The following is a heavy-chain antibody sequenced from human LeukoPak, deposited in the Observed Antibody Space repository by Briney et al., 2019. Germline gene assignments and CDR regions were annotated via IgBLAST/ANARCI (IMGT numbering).Heavy chain of an antibody. CDR1: GGSISGTSYY. J-gene: IGHJ5*02. V-gene: IGHV4-39*07. Sequence: SETLSLTCTVSGGSISGTSYYWGWIRQPPGKGLEWIGSIYYSGSTYYNPPLKSRVTISVDTSKNQFSLKLSSVTAADTAVYYCARVQSRLSWFDPWGQGTLVTVSS. CDR2: IYYSGST. CDR3: ARVQSRLSWFDP.